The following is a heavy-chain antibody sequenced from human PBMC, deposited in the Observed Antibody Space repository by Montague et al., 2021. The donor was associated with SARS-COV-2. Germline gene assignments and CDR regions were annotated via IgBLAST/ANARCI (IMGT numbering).Heavy chain of an antibody. V-gene: IGHV4-59*08. CDR3: ARHRHITIFGVVIIPSWFDP. Sequence: SETLSLTCTVSGGSISSYYWSWIRLPPGKGLEWIGYIYYSGSTNXNPSPKSRVAISVDTSKNQFSLTLSLVTAADTAVYYCARHRHITIFGVVIIPSWFDPWGQGTKVTVSS. J-gene: IGHJ5*02. CDR2: IYYSGST. D-gene: IGHD3-3*01. CDR1: GGSISSYY.